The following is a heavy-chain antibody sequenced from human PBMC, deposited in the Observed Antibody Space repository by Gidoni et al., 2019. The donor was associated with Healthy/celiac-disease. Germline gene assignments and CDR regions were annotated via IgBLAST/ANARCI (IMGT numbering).Heavy chain of an antibody. D-gene: IGHD3-10*01. CDR3: ARIRGRSNLGRFDY. V-gene: IGHV4-34*01. CDR2: INHSGST. CDR1: GCSFSGYY. J-gene: IGHJ4*02. Sequence: QVQLQQRGAGLLKPSETPSLTCALYGCSFSGYYWRWIRQPPGKGLEWIGEINHSGSTNYTPSLKSRVTISVDTSKNQCSRKLSSVTAAETAVYYCARIRGRSNLGRFDYWGKGTLVTVSS.